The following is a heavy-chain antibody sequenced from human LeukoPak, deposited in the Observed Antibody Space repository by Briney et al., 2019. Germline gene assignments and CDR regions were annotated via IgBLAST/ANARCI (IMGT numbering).Heavy chain of an antibody. CDR1: GFTVGDYA. D-gene: IGHD3-22*01. J-gene: IGHJ4*02. CDR3: TTYYYDTSGYYSVEY. CDR2: IRSKAYGGTT. Sequence: GGSLRFSCTASGFTVGDYAMSWVRQAPGKGLEWVGFIRSKAYGGTTEYAASVKGRFTISRDDSKSIAYLQMNSLKTEDTAVYYCTTYYYDTSGYYSVEYWGQGTLLTVSS. V-gene: IGHV3-49*04.